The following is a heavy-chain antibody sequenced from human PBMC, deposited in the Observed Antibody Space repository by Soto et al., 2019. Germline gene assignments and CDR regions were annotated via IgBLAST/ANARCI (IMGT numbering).Heavy chain of an antibody. Sequence: SVKVSCKASGGTFSSYAISWVRQAPGQGLEWMGGIIPIFGTANYAQKFQGRVTITADESTSTAYMELSSLRSEDTAVYYCATIGRGYDFWSGYYPYYYYGMDVWGQGTTVTVSS. CDR2: IIPIFGTA. CDR3: ATIGRGYDFWSGYYPYYYYGMDV. CDR1: GGTFSSYA. V-gene: IGHV1-69*13. J-gene: IGHJ6*02. D-gene: IGHD3-3*01.